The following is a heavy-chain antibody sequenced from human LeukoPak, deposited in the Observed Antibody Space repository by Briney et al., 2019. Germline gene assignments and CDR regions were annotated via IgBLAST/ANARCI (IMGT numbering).Heavy chain of an antibody. CDR3: ARDREYDSSGYYDDAFDN. V-gene: IGHV3-21*01. CDR2: ISSSSSYI. CDR1: GFTFSSYS. J-gene: IGHJ3*02. Sequence: GGSLRLSCAASGFTFSSYSMNWVRQAPGKGLEWVSSISSSSSYIYYADSVKGRFTISRDNAKNSLYLQMNSLRAEDTAVYYCARDREYDSSGYYDDAFDNWGQGTMVTVSS. D-gene: IGHD3-22*01.